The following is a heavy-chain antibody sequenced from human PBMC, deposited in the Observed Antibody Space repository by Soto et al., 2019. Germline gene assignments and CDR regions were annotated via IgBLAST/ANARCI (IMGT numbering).Heavy chain of an antibody. D-gene: IGHD3-10*01. CDR1: GFTVSSYS. CDR3: ARDNGASIRAKYYYYGMDV. V-gene: IGHV3-21*01. Sequence: PXESLSLSCAASGFTVSSYSMNWVRQAPGKGLEWVSSISSSSSYIYYADSVKGRFTISRDNAKNSLYLQMNSLRAEDTAVYYCARDNGASIRAKYYYYGMDVWGQGTTVTVSS. J-gene: IGHJ6*02. CDR2: ISSSSSYI.